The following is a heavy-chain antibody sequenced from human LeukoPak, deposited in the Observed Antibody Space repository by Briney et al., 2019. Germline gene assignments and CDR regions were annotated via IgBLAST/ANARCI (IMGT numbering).Heavy chain of an antibody. CDR1: GGSISSYY. V-gene: IGHV4-59*01. CDR3: ARFDYGDDYFDY. J-gene: IGHJ4*02. CDR2: IYYSGST. Sequence: SETLSLTSTVSGGSISSYYWSWIRQTPGKGLEWIGYIYYSGSTNYNPSLKSRVTISVDTSKNQFSLNLSSVTAADTAVYYCARFDYGDDYFDYWGQGTLVTVSS. D-gene: IGHD4-17*01.